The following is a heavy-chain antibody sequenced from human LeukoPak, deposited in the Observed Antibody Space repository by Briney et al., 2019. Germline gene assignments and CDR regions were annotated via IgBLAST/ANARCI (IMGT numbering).Heavy chain of an antibody. CDR3: ARAARSGSLDY. CDR2: MFYSGNT. Sequence: SETLSLTCTVSGGSISGYYWTWIRQPPGKGLEWIGYMFYSGNTNYNPSLKSRVTVSIDTSKNQVSLKLSYVTAADTAVYYCARAARSGSLDYWGQGTLVTVSA. J-gene: IGHJ4*02. CDR1: GGSISGYY. D-gene: IGHD1-26*01. V-gene: IGHV4-59*01.